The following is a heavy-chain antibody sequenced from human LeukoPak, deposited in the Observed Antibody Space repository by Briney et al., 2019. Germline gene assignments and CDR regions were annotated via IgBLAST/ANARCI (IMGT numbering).Heavy chain of an antibody. J-gene: IGHJ6*02. D-gene: IGHD3-3*01. CDR3: ARDGITIFGVYYGMDV. CDR2: IYSGGST. Sequence: GGSLRLSCAASGFTVSNNYMRWVRQAPGKGLEWVSLIYSGGSTYYADSVKGRFTISRDNSKNTLYFQLNSLRAEDTAVYYCARDGITIFGVYYGMDVWGQGTTVTVSS. CDR1: GFTVSNNY. V-gene: IGHV3-66*01.